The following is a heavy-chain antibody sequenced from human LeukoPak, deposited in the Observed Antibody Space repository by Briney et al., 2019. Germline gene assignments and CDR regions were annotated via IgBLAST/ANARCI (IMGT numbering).Heavy chain of an antibody. J-gene: IGHJ3*02. CDR1: GGSVSSRPHF. CDR3: VRLLGGYFAGNTFDI. Sequence: SETLSLTCTVSGGSVSSRPHFWAWIRQTPGKGLEWIGTIYYTGSANYNPSLKSRVTMSVDTSKDHFSLNLSSVTTTDTAVYFCVRLLGGYFAGNTFDIWGQGTVVSVSS. CDR2: IYYTGSA. V-gene: IGHV4-39*02. D-gene: IGHD3-9*01.